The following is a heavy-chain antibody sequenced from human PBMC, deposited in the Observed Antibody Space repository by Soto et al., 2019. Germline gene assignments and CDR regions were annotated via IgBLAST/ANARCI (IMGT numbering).Heavy chain of an antibody. D-gene: IGHD1-7*01. CDR2: IIPILGIA. J-gene: IGHJ5*02. CDR3: ARDITGTVTNWFAP. CDR1: GGTFSSYT. V-gene: IGHV1-69*04. Sequence: GASVKVSCKASGGTFSSYTISWVRQAPGQGLEWMGRIIPILGIANYAQKFQGRVTITADKSTSTAYMELSSLRSEDTAVYYCARDITGTVTNWFAPWGQGTLVTVSS.